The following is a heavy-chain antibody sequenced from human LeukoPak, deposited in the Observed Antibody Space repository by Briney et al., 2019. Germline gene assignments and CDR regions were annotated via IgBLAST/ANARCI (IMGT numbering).Heavy chain of an antibody. Sequence: PGGSLRLSCAASGFTFSDYYMSWIRQAPGKGLEWVSYISSSGSTIYYADSVKGRFTISRDNAKNSLYLQMNSLRAEDTAVYYCARRATVANGNWFDPWGQGTLVTVSS. D-gene: IGHD4-23*01. CDR3: ARRATVANGNWFDP. CDR2: ISSSGSTI. J-gene: IGHJ5*02. V-gene: IGHV3-11*04. CDR1: GFTFSDYY.